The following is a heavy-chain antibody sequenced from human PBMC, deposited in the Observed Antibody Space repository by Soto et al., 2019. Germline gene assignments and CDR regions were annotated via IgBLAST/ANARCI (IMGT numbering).Heavy chain of an antibody. CDR1: GFTFSSYG. D-gene: IGHD6-19*01. CDR2: ISYDGSNK. J-gene: IGHJ4*02. V-gene: IGHV3-30*03. CDR3: AREVGVARGGIVAFEY. Sequence: GGSLRLSCAASGFTFSSYGMHWVRQAPGKGLEWVAVISYDGSNKYYGDSVKGRFTISRDNYKKTLYLQMNSLRAEDTAVYYCAREVGVARGGIVAFEYWGQGT.